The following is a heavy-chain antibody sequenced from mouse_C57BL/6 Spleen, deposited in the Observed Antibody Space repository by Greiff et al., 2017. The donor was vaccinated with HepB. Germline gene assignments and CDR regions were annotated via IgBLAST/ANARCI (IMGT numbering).Heavy chain of an antibody. D-gene: IGHD3-2*02. J-gene: IGHJ4*01. Sequence: EVKLQESGPVLVKPGASVKMSCKASGYTFTDYYMNWVKQSHGKSLEWIGVINPYNGGTSYNQKFKGKATLTVDKSSSTAYMELNSLTSEDSAVYYCARPDSSGYRYYAMDYWGQGTSVTVSS. CDR2: INPYNGGT. CDR1: GYTFTDYY. V-gene: IGHV1-19*01. CDR3: ARPDSSGYRYYAMDY.